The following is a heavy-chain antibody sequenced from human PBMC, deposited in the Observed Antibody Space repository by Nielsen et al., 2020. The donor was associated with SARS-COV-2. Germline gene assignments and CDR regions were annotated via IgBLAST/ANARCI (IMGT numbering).Heavy chain of an antibody. D-gene: IGHD3-16*01. CDR3: ARELRLDGSLHFFYNYMDV. CDR2: INTNTGNP. J-gene: IGHJ6*03. Sequence: ASVKVSCKASGYTFTNYAINWMRQVPGKGLEWVGLINTNTGNPTYAQDFTGRFVFSFDTSVKTAYLQIPSLKPEDAGVYYCARELRLDGSLHFFYNYMDVWGQGTTVTVSS. CDR1: GYTFTNYA. V-gene: IGHV7-4-1*01.